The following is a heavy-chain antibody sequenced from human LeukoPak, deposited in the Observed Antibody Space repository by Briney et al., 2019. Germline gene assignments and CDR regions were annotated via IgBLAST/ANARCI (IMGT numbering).Heavy chain of an antibody. CDR3: ATTRGSGWYPYYYGMDV. J-gene: IGHJ6*02. V-gene: IGHV3-21*03. CDR1: GFTFSSYS. D-gene: IGHD6-19*01. CDR2: ISSSSSYI. Sequence: GGSLRLSCAASGFTFSSYSMNWVRQAPGKGLEWVSSISSSSSYIYYADSVKGRFTISRDNAKNSLYLQMNSLRAEDTAVYYCATTRGSGWYPYYYGMDVWGQGTTVTVSS.